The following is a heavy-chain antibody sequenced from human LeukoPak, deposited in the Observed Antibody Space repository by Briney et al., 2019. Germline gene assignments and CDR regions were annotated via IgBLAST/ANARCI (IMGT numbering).Heavy chain of an antibody. D-gene: IGHD3-16*01. CDR2: ISAYNGNT. CDR3: ARTGVGGWHAEFPSSSGEDMDV. V-gene: IGHV1-18*01. CDR1: GYTFTSYG. J-gene: IGHJ6*03. Sequence: GVSVKVSCKASGYTFTSYGISWVRQAPGQGLEWMGWISAYNGNTNYAQKLQGRVTMTTDTSTSTAYMELRSLRSDDTAVYYCARTGVGGWHAEFPSSSGEDMDVWGKGTTVTVSS.